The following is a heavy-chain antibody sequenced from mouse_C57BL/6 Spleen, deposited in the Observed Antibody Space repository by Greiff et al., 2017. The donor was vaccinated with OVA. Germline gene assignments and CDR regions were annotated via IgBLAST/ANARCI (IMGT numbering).Heavy chain of an antibody. V-gene: IGHV1-39*01. CDR2: INPNYGTT. CDR1: GYSFTDYN. Sequence: VHVKQSGPELVKPGASVKISCKASGYSFTDYNMNWVKQSNGKSLEWIGVINPNYGTTSYNQKFKGKATLTVDQSSSTAYMQLNSLTSEDSAVYYCARTVVPYWYFDVWGTGTTVTVSS. J-gene: IGHJ1*03. CDR3: ARTVVPYWYFDV. D-gene: IGHD1-1*01.